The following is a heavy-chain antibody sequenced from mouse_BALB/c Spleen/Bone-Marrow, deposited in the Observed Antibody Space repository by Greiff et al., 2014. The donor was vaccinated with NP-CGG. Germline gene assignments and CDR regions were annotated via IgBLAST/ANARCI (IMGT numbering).Heavy chain of an antibody. D-gene: IGHD2-4*01. CDR2: ISSGGSYT. CDR1: GFTFSSYG. J-gene: IGHJ2*01. Sequence: VQLKESGGDLVKPGGSLKLSCAASGFTFSSYGMSWVRQTPDKRLEWVATISSGGSYTYYPDSVKGRFTISRDNAKNTLYLQMSSLKSEDTAMYYCARQTYYDYDGYFDYWGRGTTLTVSS. CDR3: ARQTYYDYDGYFDY. V-gene: IGHV5-6*01.